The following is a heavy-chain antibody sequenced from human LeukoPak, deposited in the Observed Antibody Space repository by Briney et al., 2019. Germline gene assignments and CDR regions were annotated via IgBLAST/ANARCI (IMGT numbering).Heavy chain of an antibody. D-gene: IGHD3-3*01. J-gene: IGHJ3*02. Sequence: QPGRSLRLSCAASGFTFYDYAMHWVRQAPGKGLEWVSGISWNSGSIGYADSVKGRFTISRDNAKNSLYLQMNSLRAEDMALYYCAKDKAAYYDFWSGPQNFDIWGQGTMVTVSS. CDR3: AKDKAAYYDFWSGPQNFDI. V-gene: IGHV3-9*03. CDR2: ISWNSGSI. CDR1: GFTFYDYA.